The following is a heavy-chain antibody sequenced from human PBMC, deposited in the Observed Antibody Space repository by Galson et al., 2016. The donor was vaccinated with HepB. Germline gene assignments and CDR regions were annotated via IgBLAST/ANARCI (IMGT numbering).Heavy chain of an antibody. J-gene: IGHJ4*02. D-gene: IGHD6-25*01. V-gene: IGHV5-51*01. CDR2: IYPGDSDT. Sequence: QSGAEVKKPGESLKISCKSSGYSYTNYWIAWVRQMPGKGLEWMGIIYPGDSDTRYSPSFQGHVTISADKSINTAYLQWSSLKASDTAVYYCARAASGPRCSRDYCGQGPLVPVSS. CDR1: GYSYTNYW. CDR3: ARAASGPRCSRDY.